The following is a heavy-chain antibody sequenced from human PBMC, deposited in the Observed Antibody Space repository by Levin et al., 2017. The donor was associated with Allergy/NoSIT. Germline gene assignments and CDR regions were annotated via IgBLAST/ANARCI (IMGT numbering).Heavy chain of an antibody. D-gene: IGHD1-1*01. CDR3: ARDNFETPGELDY. Sequence: GGSLRLSCTASGFVVSRNHMSWVRQAPGKGLEWLSVTYSGGTTYFRDSVKGRFTIVRDNYMNTLYLQMESLRVEDTAIYYCARDNFETPGELDYWGQGTLVTVSS. V-gene: IGHV3-53*01. CDR1: GFVVSRNH. J-gene: IGHJ4*02. CDR2: TYSGGTT.